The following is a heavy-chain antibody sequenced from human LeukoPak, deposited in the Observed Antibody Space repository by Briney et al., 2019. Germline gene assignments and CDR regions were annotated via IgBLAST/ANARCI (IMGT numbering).Heavy chain of an antibody. CDR2: GSA. CDR3: ARDGGYCSSTSCLGSYMDV. V-gene: IGHV4-59*01. J-gene: IGHJ6*03. Sequence: GSANHNPSLKSRVTISVDTSKNQFSLKLSSVTAADTAVYYCARDGGYCSSTSCLGSYMDVWGKGTTVTVSS. D-gene: IGHD2-2*01.